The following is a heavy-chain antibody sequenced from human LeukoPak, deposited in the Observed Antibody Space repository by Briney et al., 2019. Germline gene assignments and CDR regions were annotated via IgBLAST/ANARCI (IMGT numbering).Heavy chain of an antibody. V-gene: IGHV3-48*03. Sequence: GGSLRLSCAASGFTFSSYEMNWVRQAPGKGPQWVSYISSSGDTIYYADSVKGRFTTSRDNAKNSLYLQMSSLRNEDTAVYYCVKDSKSSGWYVPPNFDYWGQGTPVTVSS. D-gene: IGHD6-19*01. J-gene: IGHJ4*02. CDR3: VKDSKSSGWYVPPNFDY. CDR2: ISSSGDTI. CDR1: GFTFSSYE.